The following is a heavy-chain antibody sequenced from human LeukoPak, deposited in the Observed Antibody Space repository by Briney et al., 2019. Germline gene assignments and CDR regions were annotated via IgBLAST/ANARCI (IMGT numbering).Heavy chain of an antibody. CDR2: IYSGGST. CDR3: ASTVTTPYYYYGVDV. CDR1: GFTVSSNY. Sequence: GGSLRLSCAASGFTVSSNYMSWVRQAPGKGLEWVSVIYSGGSTYYADSVKGRFTISRDNSKNTLYLQMNSLRAEDTAVYYCASTVTTPYYYYGVDVWGQGTTVTVSS. V-gene: IGHV3-66*01. D-gene: IGHD4-17*01. J-gene: IGHJ6*02.